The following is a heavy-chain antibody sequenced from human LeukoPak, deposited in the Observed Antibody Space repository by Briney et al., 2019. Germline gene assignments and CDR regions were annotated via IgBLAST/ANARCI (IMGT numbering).Heavy chain of an antibody. V-gene: IGHV1-2*02. J-gene: IGHJ4*02. CDR1: GYTFTDYY. CDR2: INPNSGGT. D-gene: IGHD6-19*01. Sequence: ASVKVSCKASGYTFTDYYIHWGRQAPGQGLEWMGWINPNSGGTNYAQQFHRRVTMTRDTSISAAYMDLSSLRSDDTAVYYCARHRSSGRDFDYWGQGTLVTVSS. CDR3: ARHRSSGRDFDY.